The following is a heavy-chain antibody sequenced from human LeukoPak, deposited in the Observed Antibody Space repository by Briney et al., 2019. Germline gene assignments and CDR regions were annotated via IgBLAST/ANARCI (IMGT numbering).Heavy chain of an antibody. V-gene: IGHV1-69*05. Sequence: ASVKVSCKASGGTFSSYAISWVRQAPGQGLEWMGGIIPIFGTANYGQKFQGRVTITTDESTSTAYMELSSLRSEDTAVYYCASVGATSYYYYYMDVWGKGTTVTVSS. J-gene: IGHJ6*03. D-gene: IGHD1-26*01. CDR2: IIPIFGTA. CDR1: GGTFSSYA. CDR3: ASVGATSYYYYYMDV.